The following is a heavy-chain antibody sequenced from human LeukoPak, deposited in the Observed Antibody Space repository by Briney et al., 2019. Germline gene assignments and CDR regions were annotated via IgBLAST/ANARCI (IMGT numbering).Heavy chain of an antibody. D-gene: IGHD5-12*01. CDR3: VKGRGGYVKYKTFDY. CDR1: GFTFSSYW. CDR2: IKHDGSEK. V-gene: IGHV3-7*01. Sequence: GGSLRLSCAASGFTFSSYWMRWDPQAQGKGLEWVANIKHDGSEKYYVASVKGRFTISKDNAKNSLFLQMNNLRGEDTAVYYCVKGRGGYVKYKTFDYWGQGTLVTVSS. J-gene: IGHJ4*02.